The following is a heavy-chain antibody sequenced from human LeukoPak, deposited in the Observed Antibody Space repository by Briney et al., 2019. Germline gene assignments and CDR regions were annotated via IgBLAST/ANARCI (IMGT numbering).Heavy chain of an antibody. Sequence: SETLSLTCTVSGGSISSGDFYWGWIRQPPGKGLEWIGYIYYSGSTYYNPSLKSRVTISVDTSKNQFSLKLSSVTAADTAVYYCARAAPPSDYDFWSGYSTFDYWGQGTLITVSS. D-gene: IGHD3-3*01. CDR2: IYYSGST. V-gene: IGHV4-30-4*01. CDR3: ARAAPPSDYDFWSGYSTFDY. CDR1: GGSISSGDFY. J-gene: IGHJ4*02.